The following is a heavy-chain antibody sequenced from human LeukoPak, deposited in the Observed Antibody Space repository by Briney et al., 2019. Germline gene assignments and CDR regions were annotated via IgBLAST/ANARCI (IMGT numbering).Heavy chain of an antibody. CDR1: GYTFTSYY. V-gene: IGHV1-46*01. Sequence: GASVKVSCKASGYTFTSYYMHWVRQAPGQGLEWMAIINPSGGSTSYAQKFQGRVTMTRDTSTSTVYMELSSLRSEDTAVYYCARSTTPMAVAGPDFDYWGQGTLVTVSS. CDR2: INPSGGST. CDR3: ARSTTPMAVAGPDFDY. D-gene: IGHD6-19*01. J-gene: IGHJ4*02.